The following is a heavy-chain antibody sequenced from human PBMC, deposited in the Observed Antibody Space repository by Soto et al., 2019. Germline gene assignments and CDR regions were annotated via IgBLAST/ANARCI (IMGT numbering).Heavy chain of an antibody. CDR3: AREYCTNGVCYSLGV. CDR2: IYYSGST. CDR1: GGSISSGDYY. D-gene: IGHD2-8*01. V-gene: IGHV4-30-4*01. Sequence: SETLSLTCTVSGGSISSGDYYWSWIRQPPGKGLEWIGYIYYSGSTYYNPSLKSRVTISVDTSKNQFSLKLSSVTAADTAVYYCAREYCTNGVCYSLGVWGQGTTVTVSS. J-gene: IGHJ6*02.